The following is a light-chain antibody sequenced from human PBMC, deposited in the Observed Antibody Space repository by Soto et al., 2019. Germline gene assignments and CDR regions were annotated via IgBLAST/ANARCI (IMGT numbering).Light chain of an antibody. CDR3: QQANSLPVT. CDR2: GAS. Sequence: EIVLTQSPGTLSLSPGERATLSCRASQSVSSNNLAWYQQRPGQAPRVVIYGASTRATGIPERFSGSGSGTDFTLTISSLQPEDFATYFCQQANSLPVTFGPGTKVDIK. J-gene: IGKJ3*01. CDR1: QSVSSNN. V-gene: IGKV3-20*01.